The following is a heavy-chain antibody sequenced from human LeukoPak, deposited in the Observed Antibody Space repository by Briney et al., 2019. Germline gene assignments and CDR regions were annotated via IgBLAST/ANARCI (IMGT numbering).Heavy chain of an antibody. V-gene: IGHV4-34*01. CDR3: ARALDFYAFDI. J-gene: IGHJ3*02. Sequence: SETLSLTCAVYGGSFSGYYWSWIRQPPGKGLEWIGEINHSGSTNYNPSLKSRVTISVDRSKNQFSLKLSSVTAADTAVYYCARALDFYAFDIWGQGTMVTVSS. CDR1: GGSFSGYY. CDR2: INHSGST.